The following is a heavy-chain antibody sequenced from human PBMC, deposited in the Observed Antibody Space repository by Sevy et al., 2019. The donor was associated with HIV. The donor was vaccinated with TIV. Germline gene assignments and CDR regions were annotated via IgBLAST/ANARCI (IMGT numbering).Heavy chain of an antibody. J-gene: IGHJ4*02. D-gene: IGHD5-18*01. CDR1: GFTFSDYY. Sequence: GGSLRLSCSASGFTFSDYYMSWIRQAPGKGLEWVSYISTSNTYTNHADSVKGRFTISRDNANNSLYLQMNSLRAEDTAVYFCARVRYKYGSYYFDYWGQGTLVTVSS. V-gene: IGHV3-11*06. CDR2: ISTSNTYT. CDR3: ARVRYKYGSYYFDY.